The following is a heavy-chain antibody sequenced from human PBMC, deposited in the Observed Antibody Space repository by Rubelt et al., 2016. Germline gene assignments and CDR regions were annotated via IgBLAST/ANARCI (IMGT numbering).Heavy chain of an antibody. CDR1: GYTFTSYG. Sequence: QVQLVQSGAEVKKPGASVKVSCKASGYTFTSYGISWVRQAPGQGLEWMGWIRAYNGNANYAQKLQGRVTMTTDTSTGTAYMELRSLRSDDTAVYYCARVMITFGGVIEVGWFDPWGQGTLVTVSS. V-gene: IGHV1-18*01. J-gene: IGHJ5*02. CDR3: ARVMITFGGVIEVGWFDP. D-gene: IGHD3-16*02. CDR2: IRAYNGNA.